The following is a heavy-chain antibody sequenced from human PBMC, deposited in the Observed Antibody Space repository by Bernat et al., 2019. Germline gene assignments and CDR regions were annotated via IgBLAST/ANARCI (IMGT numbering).Heavy chain of an antibody. Sequence: EVQLLGSGGGLVQPGGSLRLSCAASGFTFSSHAMGWVRQAPGKGLEWVSSSTESGGSTYYGDSVKGRFTISRENSKNTLYLQMNSLRVEDTALYYCVRATRQVGEPDYWSQGTLVTVSS. CDR1: GFTFSSHA. V-gene: IGHV3-23*01. J-gene: IGHJ4*02. D-gene: IGHD2-21*01. CDR3: VRATRQVGEPDY. CDR2: STESGGST.